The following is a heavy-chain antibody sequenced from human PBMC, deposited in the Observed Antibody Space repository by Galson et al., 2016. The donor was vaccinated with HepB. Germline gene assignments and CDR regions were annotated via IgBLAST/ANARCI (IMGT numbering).Heavy chain of an antibody. CDR1: GFSVSSNY. Sequence: SLRLSCAASGFSVSSNYMTWVRQAPGKGLEWVSVIYINSNGYYADSVRGRFTISRDNSKNTVYLQMNSLRAEDTAMYYCARDLPEETAGALDVWGQGTMVIVSS. J-gene: IGHJ3*01. D-gene: IGHD1-14*01. CDR3: ARDLPEETAGALDV. V-gene: IGHV3-53*01. CDR2: IYINSNG.